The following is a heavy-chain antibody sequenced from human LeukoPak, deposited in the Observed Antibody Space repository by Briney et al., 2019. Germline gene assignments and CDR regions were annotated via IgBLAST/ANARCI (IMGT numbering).Heavy chain of an antibody. D-gene: IGHD1-26*01. Sequence: TGGSLRLSCAASGFTFSSYGMSWVRQAPGKGLEWLSCISSGSSTIWYADSVKGRFTISRDNSKNTLYLQMNSLRAEDTAVYYCAKVPYSGSYYSYLDYWGQGTLVTVSS. J-gene: IGHJ4*02. CDR3: AKVPYSGSYYSYLDY. V-gene: IGHV3-23*01. CDR1: GFTFSSYG. CDR2: ISSGSSTI.